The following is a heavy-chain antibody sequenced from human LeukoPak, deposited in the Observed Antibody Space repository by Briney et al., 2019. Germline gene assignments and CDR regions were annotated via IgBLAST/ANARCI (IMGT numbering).Heavy chain of an antibody. D-gene: IGHD3-10*01. CDR1: GYTFTNYG. CDR3: ARGPRGAVRGVSIRFAGLDV. J-gene: IGHJ6*02. V-gene: IGHV1-18*01. Sequence: ALVQVSCKASGYTFTNYGVVWVRQPPGGGRDLVGWISTFTGNTSYSHKFQDRVIMTRDISSKTTSMELRRLAADDTAVYYCARGPRGAVRGVSIRFAGLDVWGQGTTVTV. CDR2: ISTFTGNT.